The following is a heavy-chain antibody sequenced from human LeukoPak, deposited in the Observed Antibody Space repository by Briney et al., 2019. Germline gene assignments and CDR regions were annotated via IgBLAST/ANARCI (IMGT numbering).Heavy chain of an antibody. V-gene: IGHV3-74*01. J-gene: IGHJ4*02. CDR1: GFTFSSYW. D-gene: IGHD3-22*01. Sequence: GGSLRLSCAASGFTFSSYWMHWVRQAPGKGLVWVSRINSDGSSTTYADSVKGRFTISRDNAKNTLYLQMNSLRAEDTAVYYCAREGYYDSSLYWGQGTLVTVSS. CDR2: INSDGSST. CDR3: AREGYYDSSLY.